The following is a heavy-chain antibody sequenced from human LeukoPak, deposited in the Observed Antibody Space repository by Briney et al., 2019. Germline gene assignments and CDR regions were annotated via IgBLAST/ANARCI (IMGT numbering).Heavy chain of an antibody. CDR1: GFTFSSYA. CDR3: TKSGSGWLAYFDC. J-gene: IGHJ4*02. CDR2: ISISGDST. Sequence: GGSLRLSCAASGFTFSSYAMTWVRQAPGKGLERVATISISGDSTLYGDSVKGRFTISRDNSKNTLYLQMNHLRAEGTAFYYCTKSGSGWLAYFDCWGQGALVTVSS. D-gene: IGHD6-19*01. V-gene: IGHV3-23*01.